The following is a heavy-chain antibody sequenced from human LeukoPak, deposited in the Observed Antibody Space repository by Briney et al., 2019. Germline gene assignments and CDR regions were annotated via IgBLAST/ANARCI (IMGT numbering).Heavy chain of an antibody. CDR3: ASTSPAYCGGDCYGAFDI. J-gene: IGHJ3*02. CDR2: IYYSGST. V-gene: IGHV4-30-4*01. Sequence: SQTLSLTCTVSGGSISSGGYYWSWIRQPPGKGLEWIGYIYYSGSTYYNPSLKSRVTISVDTSKNQFFLKLSSVTAADTAVYYCASTSPAYCGGDCYGAFDIWGQGTMVTVSS. CDR1: GGSISSGGYY. D-gene: IGHD2-21*02.